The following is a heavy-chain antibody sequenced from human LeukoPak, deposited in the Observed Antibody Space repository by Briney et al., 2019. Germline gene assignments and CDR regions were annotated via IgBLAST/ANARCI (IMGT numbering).Heavy chain of an antibody. CDR1: GFIFSNYE. CDR2: ISSSGSTI. D-gene: IGHD3-9*01. Sequence: PGGSLRLSCAASGFIFSNYEMNWVRQAPGKGLEWVSYISSSGSTINYADSVKGRFTISRDNAKSSLYLQMNSLRAEGTAVYYCARDFSGLIDYWGQGALVTVSS. J-gene: IGHJ4*02. CDR3: ARDFSGLIDY. V-gene: IGHV3-48*03.